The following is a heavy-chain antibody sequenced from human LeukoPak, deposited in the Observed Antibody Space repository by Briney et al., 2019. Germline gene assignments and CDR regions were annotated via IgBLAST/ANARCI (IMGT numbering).Heavy chain of an antibody. D-gene: IGHD3-22*01. CDR3: AATYYYDSSGYSY. J-gene: IGHJ4*02. CDR1: GGTFSTYA. CDR2: IIPILNIA. V-gene: IGHV1-69*04. Sequence: SVKVSCKASGGTFSTYAISWVRQAPGQGLEWMGRIIPILNIANYAQKFQGRVTITADESTSTAYMELSSLRSEDTAVYYCAATYYYDSSGYSYWGQGTLVTVSS.